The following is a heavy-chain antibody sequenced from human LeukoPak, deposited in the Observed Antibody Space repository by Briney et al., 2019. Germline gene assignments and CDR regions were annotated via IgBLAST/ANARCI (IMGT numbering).Heavy chain of an antibody. V-gene: IGHV3-7*02. CDR1: GFTFSSSW. D-gene: IGHD6-13*01. J-gene: IGHJ5*02. CDR2: IKQDGRET. CDR3: AKSFSSPDWFDP. Sequence: GGSLRLSCAASGFTFSSSWMSWLRRAPGKGLEWVANIKQDGRETYCLDSVKGRFTHSRDNAKSSLYLQMNSLRAEDTAVYYCAKSFSSPDWFDPWGQGTLVTVSS.